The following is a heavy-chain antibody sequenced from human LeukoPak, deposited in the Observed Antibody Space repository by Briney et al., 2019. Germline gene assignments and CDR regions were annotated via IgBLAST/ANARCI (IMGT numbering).Heavy chain of an antibody. CDR3: ARGVNYHGSGSYLRDWFDP. V-gene: IGHV3-30*02. CDR2: IRYDGSNK. CDR1: GFTFTSYG. J-gene: IGHJ5*02. Sequence: GGSLRLSCAASGFTFTSYGIHWVRQAPGKGLEWVAFIRYDGSNKYYADSVKGRFTISRDNSKNTLYLQMNSLRAEDTAVYYCARGVNYHGSGSYLRDWFDPWGQGTLVTVSS. D-gene: IGHD3-10*01.